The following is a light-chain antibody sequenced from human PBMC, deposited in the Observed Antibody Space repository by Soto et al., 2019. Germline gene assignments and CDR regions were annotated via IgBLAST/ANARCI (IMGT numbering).Light chain of an antibody. Sequence: QSALTQPASVSGSPGQSITISCSRTDSDDFYSDICWSQQLPGRAPKLLMFDVSKRPSGVAGRFSGSKSHTTASLTISGLQAEDEADYYCCAYTGTNTYVFGTGTKVTVL. CDR2: DVS. J-gene: IGLJ1*01. CDR1: DSDDFYSD. V-gene: IGLV2-14*03. CDR3: CAYTGTNTYV.